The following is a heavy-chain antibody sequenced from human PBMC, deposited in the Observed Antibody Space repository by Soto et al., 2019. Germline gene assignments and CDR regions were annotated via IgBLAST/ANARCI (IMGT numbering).Heavy chain of an antibody. Sequence: GGSLRLSCAASGFTFNTYWMHWVRQAPGKGLVWVSRINSDGTRTTYADSVKGRFTISRDNARNTVYLQMNSLRAEDTAVYYCATVATHSYNWVDPWGQGTLVTVSS. D-gene: IGHD5-12*01. CDR3: ATVATHSYNWVDP. CDR2: INSDGTRT. V-gene: IGHV3-74*01. CDR1: GFTFNTYW. J-gene: IGHJ5*02.